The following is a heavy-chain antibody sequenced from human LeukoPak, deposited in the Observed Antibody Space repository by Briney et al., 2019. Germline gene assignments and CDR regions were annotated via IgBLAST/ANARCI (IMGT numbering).Heavy chain of an antibody. J-gene: IGHJ4*02. Sequence: GGSLRLSCAASGFTFSNYWMNWVHQAPGKGLEWVANIKQDGSEKYYVDSVKGRFTISRDNAKNSLYLQMNTLRAEDTAVYFCAGGTVPRNYWGQGTLVTVSS. CDR3: AGGTVPRNY. CDR1: GFTFSNYW. CDR2: IKQDGSEK. D-gene: IGHD4-17*01. V-gene: IGHV3-7*01.